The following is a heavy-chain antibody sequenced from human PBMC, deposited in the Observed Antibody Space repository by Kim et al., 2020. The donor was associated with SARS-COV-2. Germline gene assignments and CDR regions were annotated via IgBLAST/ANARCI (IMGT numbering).Heavy chain of an antibody. CDR3: AKASITMIVVAPDY. J-gene: IGHJ4*02. Sequence: EDSVKGRFTIYRDNSKNTLYLQRNSLRAEDTAVYYCAKASITMIVVAPDYWGQGTLVTVSS. V-gene: IGHV3-23*01. D-gene: IGHD3-22*01.